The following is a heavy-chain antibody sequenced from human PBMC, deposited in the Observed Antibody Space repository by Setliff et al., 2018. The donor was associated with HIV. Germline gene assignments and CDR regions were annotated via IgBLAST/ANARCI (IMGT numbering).Heavy chain of an antibody. Sequence: LRLSCAASGFIFSNAWMNWVRQAPGKGLEWVGRIKSKSDGGTIDYVAPVKGRFTISRDDSKNTLYLQMNSLRAEDTAVYYCARGPQYNFWGGYLGLWGQGTLVTVSS. CDR2: IKSKSDGGTI. J-gene: IGHJ4*02. V-gene: IGHV3-15*07. CDR3: ARGPQYNFWGGYLGL. CDR1: GFIFSNAW. D-gene: IGHD3-3*01.